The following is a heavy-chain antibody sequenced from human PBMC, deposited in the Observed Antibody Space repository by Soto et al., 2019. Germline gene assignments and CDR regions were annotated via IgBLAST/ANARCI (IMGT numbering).Heavy chain of an antibody. CDR1: GVTISNSC. CDR2: IKSKTDGGTT. D-gene: IGHD1-1*01. V-gene: IGHV3-15*01. J-gene: IGHJ3*01. Sequence: PGGSLSLTCAVSGVTISNSCMTWVRQAPGKGLEWVGRIKSKTDGGTTDYAAPVKGRFTISRDDSKNTLYLQMNSLETEDTAVYYCTTATMPWGQGTMVTV. CDR3: TTATMP.